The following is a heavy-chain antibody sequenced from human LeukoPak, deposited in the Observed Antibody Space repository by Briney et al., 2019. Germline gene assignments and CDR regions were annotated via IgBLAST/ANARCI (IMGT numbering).Heavy chain of an antibody. Sequence: GASVKVSCKASGYTFTGYYMHWVRQAPGQGPEWMGWINPNSGGTNYAQKFQGWVTMTRDTSISTAYMELSRLRSDDTAVYYCARATAVATMKAFDYWGQGTLVTVSS. CDR2: INPNSGGT. CDR3: ARATAVATMKAFDY. V-gene: IGHV1-2*04. J-gene: IGHJ4*02. CDR1: GYTFTGYY. D-gene: IGHD5-12*01.